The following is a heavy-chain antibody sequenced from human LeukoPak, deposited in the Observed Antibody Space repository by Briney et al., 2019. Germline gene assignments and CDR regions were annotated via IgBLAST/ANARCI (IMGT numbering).Heavy chain of an antibody. CDR1: GYTFTGYY. D-gene: IGHD3-10*01. CDR2: INPNSGGT. Sequence: GASVKVSCKASGYTFTGYYMHCVRQAPGQGLEWMGWINPNSGGTNYAQKFQGRVTMTRDTSISTAYMELSRMRSDDTAVYYCARDYYGSGSSRGYWGQGTLVTVSS. V-gene: IGHV1-2*02. J-gene: IGHJ4*02. CDR3: ARDYYGSGSSRGY.